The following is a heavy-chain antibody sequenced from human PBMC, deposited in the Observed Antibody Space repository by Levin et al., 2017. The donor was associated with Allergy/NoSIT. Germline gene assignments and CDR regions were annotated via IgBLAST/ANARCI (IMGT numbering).Heavy chain of an antibody. V-gene: IGHV5-51*01. CDR2: IYPGDSDT. J-gene: IGHJ4*02. CDR1: GYSFPSYW. D-gene: IGHD2-21*02. CDR3: AIRGAAGDSFGYYFDY. Sequence: ASVKVSCKGSGYSFPSYWIGWVRQMPGKGLEWMGIIYPGDSDTRYTPSFQGQVTISVDKSISTAYLQWSSLKASDTAMYYCAIRGAAGDSFGYYFDYWGRGTLVTVSS.